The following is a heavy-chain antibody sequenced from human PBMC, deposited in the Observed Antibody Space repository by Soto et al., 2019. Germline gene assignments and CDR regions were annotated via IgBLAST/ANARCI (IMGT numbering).Heavy chain of an antibody. V-gene: IGHV3-9*01. CDR2: ISWNSGSI. CDR1: GFTFDDYA. J-gene: IGHJ4*02. CDR3: AKDSRGRGRYFDY. D-gene: IGHD3-10*01. Sequence: EVQLVESGGGLVQPGRSLRLSCAASGFTFDDYAMHWVRQAPGKGLEWVPGISWNSGSIGYADSVKGRFTISRDNAKNSLYLQMNSLRAEDTALYYCAKDSRGRGRYFDYWGQGTLVTVSS.